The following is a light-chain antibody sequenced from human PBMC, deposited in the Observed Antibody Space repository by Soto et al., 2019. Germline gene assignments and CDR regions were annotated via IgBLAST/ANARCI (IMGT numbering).Light chain of an antibody. V-gene: IGLV4-60*02. CDR1: SGHSSYI. CDR2: LEGSGSY. J-gene: IGLJ3*02. CDR3: ETWDSNTHTL. Sequence: QLVLTQSSSASASLGSSVKLTCTLSSGHSSYIIAWHQQQPGKAPRYLMKLEGSGSYNKGSGVPDRFSGSSSGADRYLTISHLQFEDEADYYCETWDSNTHTLFGGGTNVTVL.